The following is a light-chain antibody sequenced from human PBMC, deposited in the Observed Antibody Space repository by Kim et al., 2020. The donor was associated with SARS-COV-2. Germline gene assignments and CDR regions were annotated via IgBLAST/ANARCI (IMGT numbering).Light chain of an antibody. CDR3: QTWGTGIRV. V-gene: IGLV4-69*01. Sequence: QPVLTQSPSASASLGASVKLTCTLSRGHRNYAIAWHQQQPEKGPRYLMKLNSDGSHSKGDGIPDRFSGSSSGAERYLTISSLQSEDEADYYCQTWGTGIRVFGGGTQLTVL. CDR2: LNSDGSH. CDR1: RGHRNYA. J-gene: IGLJ3*02.